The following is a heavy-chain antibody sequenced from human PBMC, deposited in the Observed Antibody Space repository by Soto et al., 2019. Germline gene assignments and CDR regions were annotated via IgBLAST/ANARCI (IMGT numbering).Heavy chain of an antibody. Sequence: SETLSLTCAVSGVSISSGNWWTWVRQTPQRGLEYIGEIFHDGTANYYPSFERRVTISVDTSKNQFSLKLTSVTAADTAIYFCARLVYDTRLNYMYFDFWGQGALVTVS. D-gene: IGHD2-8*01. CDR1: GVSISSGNW. J-gene: IGHJ4*02. V-gene: IGHV4-4*02. CDR2: IFHDGTA. CDR3: ARLVYDTRLNYMYFDF.